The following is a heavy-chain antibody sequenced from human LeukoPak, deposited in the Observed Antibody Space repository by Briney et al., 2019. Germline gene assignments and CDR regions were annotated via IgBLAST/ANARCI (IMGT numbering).Heavy chain of an antibody. CDR3: AKDTEDFDY. V-gene: IGHV3-30*18. CDR1: GFTFSSYG. Sequence: PGRSLRLSCAASGFTFSSYGMHWVRQAPGKGLEWVAVISYDGSNKYYADSVKGRFTISRDNSKNTLYLQMNSLRAEDTAVYYCAKDTEDFDYWGQGTQVTVSS. CDR2: ISYDGSNK. J-gene: IGHJ4*02.